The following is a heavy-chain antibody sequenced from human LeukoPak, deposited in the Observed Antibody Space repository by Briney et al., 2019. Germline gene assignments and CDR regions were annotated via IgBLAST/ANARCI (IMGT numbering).Heavy chain of an antibody. D-gene: IGHD3-22*01. CDR3: ARTEYYYDSYGAFGI. Sequence: GGSLRLSCAASGFTVSSNYMSWVRQAPGKGLEWVSVIYSGGSTYYADSVKGRFTISRDNSKNTLYLQMNSLRAEDTAVYYCARTEYYYDSYGAFGIWGQGTMVTVSS. V-gene: IGHV3-66*01. CDR2: IYSGGST. CDR1: GFTVSSNY. J-gene: IGHJ3*02.